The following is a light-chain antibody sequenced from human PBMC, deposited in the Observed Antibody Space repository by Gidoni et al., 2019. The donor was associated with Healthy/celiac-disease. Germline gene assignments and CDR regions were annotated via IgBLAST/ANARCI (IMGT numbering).Light chain of an antibody. CDR1: QSVSSSY. V-gene: IGKV3-20*01. J-gene: IGKJ5*01. CDR2: GAS. Sequence: EIVLTHSPGTLSLSPGERATLSCRASQSVSSSYLAWYQQKPGQAPRILIYGASSRATGIPDRLSGSGSAADFTLTISSMEHEDFAVSYCQQYGSSPLITFGQGTRLEIK. CDR3: QQYGSSPLIT.